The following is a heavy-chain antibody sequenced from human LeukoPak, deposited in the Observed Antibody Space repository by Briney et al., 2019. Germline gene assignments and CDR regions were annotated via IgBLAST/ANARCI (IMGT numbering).Heavy chain of an antibody. CDR3: ARGSRPSKFSGYYSDYYYYYMDV. CDR1: GYTFTSYG. V-gene: IGHV1-18*01. D-gene: IGHD3-22*01. CDR2: ISAYNGNT. J-gene: IGHJ6*03. Sequence: GASVKVSCKAPGYTFTSYGISWVRQAPGQGLEWMGWISAYNGNTNYAQKLQGRVTMTTDTSTSTAYMELRSLRSDDTAVYYCARGSRPSKFSGYYSDYYYYYMDVWGKGTTVTISS.